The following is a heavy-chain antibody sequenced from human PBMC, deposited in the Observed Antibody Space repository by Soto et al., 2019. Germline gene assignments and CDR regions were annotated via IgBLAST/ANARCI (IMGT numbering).Heavy chain of an antibody. CDR2: IAYDGSNK. Sequence: GGSLRLSCAASGFTFTSYAMHWVRQAPGKGLQWVAIIAYDGSNKYYADSVKGRFTISRDNSKNTLYLQMNSLRAEDTAVYYCAGGSSDVGNAFDMWGQGTMVTVSS. D-gene: IGHD6-6*01. J-gene: IGHJ3*02. V-gene: IGHV3-30*01. CDR3: AGGSSDVGNAFDM. CDR1: GFTFTSYA.